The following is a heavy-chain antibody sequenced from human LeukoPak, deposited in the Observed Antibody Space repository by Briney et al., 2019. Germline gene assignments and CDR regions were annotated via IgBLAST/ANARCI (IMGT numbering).Heavy chain of an antibody. CDR1: GFTFCNYW. J-gene: IGHJ3*02. Sequence: GSLRLSCEASGFTFCNYWMHWVRQPPGKGLEWIGEINHSGSTNYNPSLKSRVTISVDTSKNQFSLKLSSVTAADTAVYYCARYRTTGTTPRRNDAFDIWGQGTMVTVSS. CDR2: INHSGST. CDR3: ARYRTTGTTPRRNDAFDI. V-gene: IGHV4-34*01. D-gene: IGHD1-1*01.